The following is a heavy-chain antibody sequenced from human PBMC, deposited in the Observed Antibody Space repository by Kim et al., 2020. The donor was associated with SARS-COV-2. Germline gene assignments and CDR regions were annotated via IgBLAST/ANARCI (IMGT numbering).Heavy chain of an antibody. CDR3: VRDRMGGAFDI. J-gene: IGHJ3*02. CDR2: I. V-gene: IGHV3-48*02. Sequence: IDYADSVKGRFTISRDNAKISLYLQMNSLRDEDTAVYLCVRDRMGGAFDIWGQGTMVTVSS. D-gene: IGHD3-16*01.